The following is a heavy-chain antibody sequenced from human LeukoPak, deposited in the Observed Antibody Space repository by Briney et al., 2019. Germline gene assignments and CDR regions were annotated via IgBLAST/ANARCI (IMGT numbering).Heavy chain of an antibody. CDR3: VKGSGLMITFGGVIVS. V-gene: IGHV3-30*02. Sequence: PGGSLRLSCAASGFTFSSYGMHWVRQAPGKGLEWVAFIRYDGSNKYYADSVKGRFTISRDNSKNTLYLQMNSLRAEDTAVYYCVKGSGLMITFGGVIVSWGQGTLVTVSS. CDR1: GFTFSSYG. CDR2: IRYDGSNK. J-gene: IGHJ4*02. D-gene: IGHD3-16*02.